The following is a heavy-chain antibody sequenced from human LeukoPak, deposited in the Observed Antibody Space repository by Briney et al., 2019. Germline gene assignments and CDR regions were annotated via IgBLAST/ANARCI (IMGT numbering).Heavy chain of an antibody. CDR3: ARGSSGSFWQAVDI. J-gene: IGHJ3*02. CDR1: GFTFSSYG. V-gene: IGHV3-33*08. Sequence: PGRSLRLSCAASGFTFSSYGMHWVRQAPGKGLEWVAVIWYDGSNKYYADSVKGRFTISRDNSKNTLYLQMNSLRAEDTAVYYCARGSSGSFWQAVDIWGQGTMVTVSS. D-gene: IGHD1-26*01. CDR2: IWYDGSNK.